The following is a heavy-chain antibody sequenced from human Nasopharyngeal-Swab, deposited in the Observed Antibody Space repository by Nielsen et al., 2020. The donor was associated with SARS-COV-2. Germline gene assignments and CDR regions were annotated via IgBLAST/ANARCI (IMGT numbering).Heavy chain of an antibody. J-gene: IGHJ6*02. CDR2: IYYSGST. Sequence: SETLSLTCTVSSGSISSGDYYWSWIRQHPGRGLEWIGYIYYSGSTYYNPSLKSRVTISVDTSKNQFSLKLSSVTAADTAVYYCARHYSWFMNYYYYGMDVWGQGTTVTVSS. V-gene: IGHV4-30-4*08. D-gene: IGHD2-8*02. CDR1: SGSISSGDYY. CDR3: ARHYSWFMNYYYYGMDV.